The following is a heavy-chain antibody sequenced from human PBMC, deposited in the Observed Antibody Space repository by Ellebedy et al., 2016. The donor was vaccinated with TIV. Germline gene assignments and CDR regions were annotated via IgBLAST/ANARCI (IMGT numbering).Heavy chain of an antibody. Sequence: AASVKVSCKASGYTFTSYYMNWVRQAPGQGLEWMGIINPSGGSTTYAQKLQGRVTMTRDTSTSTVYMELNSLRSEDTAVYYCSRARSSGWLHTPDYWGQGTLVTVSS. J-gene: IGHJ4*02. CDR2: INPSGGST. V-gene: IGHV1-46*04. CDR3: SRARSSGWLHTPDY. D-gene: IGHD6-19*01. CDR1: GYTFTSYY.